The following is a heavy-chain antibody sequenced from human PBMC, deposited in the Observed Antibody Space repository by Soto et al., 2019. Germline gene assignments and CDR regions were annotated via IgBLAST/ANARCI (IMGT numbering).Heavy chain of an antibody. V-gene: IGHV1-46*03. CDR3: ARALGTVVVITPDTLDI. J-gene: IGHJ3*02. D-gene: IGHD3-22*01. CDR2: INPDIGVT. Sequence: QMQLVQSGAEVRKPGASVKVSCKASGYTFTNYYINWVRQVPGQGLEWMGVINPDIGVTNYAQKFQGRVTMPRDTTTSTVSMELSSLRSEETAVYYCARALGTVVVITPDTLDIWGQGTVVTVSS. CDR1: GYTFTNYY.